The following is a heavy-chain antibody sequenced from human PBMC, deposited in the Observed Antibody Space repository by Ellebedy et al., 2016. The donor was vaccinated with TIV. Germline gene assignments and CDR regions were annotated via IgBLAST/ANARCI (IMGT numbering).Heavy chain of an antibody. CDR3: ARGLTGIRYFEWVF. V-gene: IGHV4-61*01. J-gene: IGHJ4*02. CDR1: GGSVSSGSYY. Sequence: MPSETLSLTCTVSGGSVSSGSYYWSWIRQPPEKGLEWLGYIHNSWHTNYNPSLKSRLTISLDTSKHQFSANLISVTAADTAVYYCARGLTGIRYFEWVFWGQGSLVTVSS. D-gene: IGHD3-9*01. CDR2: IHNSWHT.